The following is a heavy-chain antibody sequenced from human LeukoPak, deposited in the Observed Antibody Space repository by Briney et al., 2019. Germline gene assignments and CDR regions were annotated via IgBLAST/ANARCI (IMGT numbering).Heavy chain of an antibody. J-gene: IGHJ6*03. CDR2: IYPDNSDT. D-gene: IGHD2-8*01. CDR1: GYTFSSYW. V-gene: IGHV5-51*01. CDR3: ARLAYCSNDVCYSNYYYSMDV. Sequence: GESLKISCKGSGYTFSSYWIGWVRQMPGKGLEWMGIIYPDNSDTRYSPSFQGQVTISADKSISTAYLQWSSLKASDTAMYYCARLAYCSNDVCYSNYYYSMDVWGKGTTVTVSS.